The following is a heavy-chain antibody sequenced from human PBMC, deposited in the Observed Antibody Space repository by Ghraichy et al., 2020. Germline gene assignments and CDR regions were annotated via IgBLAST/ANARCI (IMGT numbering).Heavy chain of an antibody. CDR2: IRSKAYGGTT. CDR3: TRDSGSYSGPFDY. J-gene: IGHJ4*02. CDR1: GFTFGDYA. Sequence: GESLNISCTASGFTFGDYAMSWVRQAPGKGLEWVGFIRSKAYGGTTEYAASVKGRFTISRDDSKSIAYLQMNSLKTEDTAVYYCTRDSGSYSGPFDYWGQGTLVTVSS. V-gene: IGHV3-49*04. D-gene: IGHD1-26*01.